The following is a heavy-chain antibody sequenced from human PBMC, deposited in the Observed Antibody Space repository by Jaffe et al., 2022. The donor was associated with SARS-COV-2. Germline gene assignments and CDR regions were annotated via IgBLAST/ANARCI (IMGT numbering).Heavy chain of an antibody. Sequence: QVQLVQSGAEVKKPGASVKVSCKASGYTFTSYAMHWVRQAPGQRLEWMGWINAGNGNTKYSQKFQGRVTITRDTSASTAYMELSSLRSEDTAVYYCARWGANSSVAATYGDYIDAFDIWGQGTMVTVSS. CDR2: INAGNGNT. D-gene: IGHD2-15*01. CDR1: GYTFTSYA. V-gene: IGHV1-3*01. CDR3: ARWGANSSVAATYGDYIDAFDI. J-gene: IGHJ3*02.